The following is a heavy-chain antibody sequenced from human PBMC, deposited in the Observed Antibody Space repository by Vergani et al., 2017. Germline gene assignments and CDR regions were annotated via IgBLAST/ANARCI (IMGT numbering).Heavy chain of an antibody. D-gene: IGHD2-15*01. CDR3: ARIGPPSYYSDY. V-gene: IGHV1-2*02. J-gene: IGHJ4*02. CDR2: INPNSGGT. Sequence: QVQLVQSGAEVKKPGASVKVSCKASGYTFTGYYMHWVRQAPGQGLEWMGWINPNSGGTNYAQKFQGRVTMTRDTSTSTVYMELSSLRSEDTAVYYCARIGPPSYYSDYWGQGTLVTVSS. CDR1: GYTFTGYY.